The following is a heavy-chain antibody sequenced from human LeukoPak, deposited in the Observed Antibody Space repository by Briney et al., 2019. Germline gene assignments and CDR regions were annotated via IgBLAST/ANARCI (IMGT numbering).Heavy chain of an antibody. D-gene: IGHD3-3*01. CDR3: ARDKARDFWSGYYL. CDR2: MNPNSGNT. CDR1: GYTFTSYD. V-gene: IGHV1-8*01. Sequence: ASVKVSCKASGYTFTSYDINWVRQATGQGLEWMGWMNPNSGNTGYAQKFQGRVTMTRDTSTSTVYMELSSLRSEDTAVYYCARDKARDFWSGYYLWGQGTLVTVSS. J-gene: IGHJ4*02.